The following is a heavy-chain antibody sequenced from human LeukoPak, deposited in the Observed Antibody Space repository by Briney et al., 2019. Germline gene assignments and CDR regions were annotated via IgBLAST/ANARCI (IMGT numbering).Heavy chain of an antibody. CDR1: GFTFSSYW. CDR3: ATTGEPSDYFDY. J-gene: IGHJ4*02. D-gene: IGHD3-10*01. CDR2: INSDGSST. Sequence: GGSLRLSCAASGFTFSSYWMHWVRQAPGKGLVWVSRINSDGSSTSYADSVKGRFTISRDNAKNTLYLQMNSLRAEDTAVYYCATTGEPSDYFDYWGQGTLVTVSS. V-gene: IGHV3-74*01.